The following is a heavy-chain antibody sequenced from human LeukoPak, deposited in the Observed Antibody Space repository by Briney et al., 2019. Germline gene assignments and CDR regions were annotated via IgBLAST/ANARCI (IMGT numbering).Heavy chain of an antibody. Sequence: GGSLRLSCAASGFTFSRYWMSWVRQAPGKGLEWVANIKQDGSEQYYVDSVKGRLTISRDNSKNTLYLQMNSLRAEDTAVYYCARDPATSDSSGWYEGYWGQGTLVTVSS. CDR2: IKQDGSEQ. CDR1: GFTFSRYW. CDR3: ARDPATSDSSGWYEGY. J-gene: IGHJ4*02. D-gene: IGHD6-19*01. V-gene: IGHV3-7*01.